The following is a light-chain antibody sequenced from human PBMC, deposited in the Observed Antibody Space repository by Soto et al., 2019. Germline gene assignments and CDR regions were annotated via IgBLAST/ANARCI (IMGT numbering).Light chain of an antibody. Sequence: DIQLTQSPSFLSASVGDRVTITCRASQGISSYLAWYQQKPGKAPKLLIYAASTLQSGVPSRFSGSGSGTEFTLTISSLQPEDFATYYCLQDYSYPRTFGQGTKVDIK. CDR3: LQDYSYPRT. CDR2: AAS. J-gene: IGKJ1*01. V-gene: IGKV1-9*01. CDR1: QGISSY.